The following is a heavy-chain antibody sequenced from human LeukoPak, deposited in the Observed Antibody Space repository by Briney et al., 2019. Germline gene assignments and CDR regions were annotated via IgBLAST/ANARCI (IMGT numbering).Heavy chain of an antibody. V-gene: IGHV3-11*06. J-gene: IGHJ4*02. CDR3: ARVTEAPYYFDY. Sequence: GGSLRLSCTTSGFTYSDYYMSWIRQAPGKGLEWLSYISSSSVYTDYADSVKGRFTISRDNAKNSLYLQMNSLRAEDTAVYYCARVTEAPYYFDYWGRGTLVTVSS. CDR2: ISSSSVYT. CDR1: GFTYSDYY.